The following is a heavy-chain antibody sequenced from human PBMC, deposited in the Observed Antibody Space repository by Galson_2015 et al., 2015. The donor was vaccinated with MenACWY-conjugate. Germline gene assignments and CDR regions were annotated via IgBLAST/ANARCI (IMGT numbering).Heavy chain of an antibody. D-gene: IGHD6-13*01. CDR2: IYYSGST. J-gene: IGHJ6*02. V-gene: IGHV4-59*01. Sequence: ETLSLPCPVSGGSISRYYWRWLRPPPGKGLEWIGSIYYSGSTHYNPSLKSRVTISVDTSKNQFSLKLSSVTAADTAVYYCARAQEQQLGNYYYYGMDVWGQGTTVTVSS. CDR3: ARAQEQQLGNYYYYGMDV. CDR1: GGSISRYY.